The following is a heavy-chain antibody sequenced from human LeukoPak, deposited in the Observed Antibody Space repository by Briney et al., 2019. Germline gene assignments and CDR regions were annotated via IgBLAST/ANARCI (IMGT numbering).Heavy chain of an antibody. J-gene: IGHJ6*04. V-gene: IGHV3-23*01. Sequence: GGSLRLSCEASGFTFSSFGMSWVRQAPGKGLEWVSVISGRGGKTDYADSVKGRFTISRDNAKNSLYLQMNSLRAEDTAVYYCAELGITMIGGVWGKGTTVTISS. CDR2: ISGRGGKT. D-gene: IGHD3-10*02. CDR1: GFTFSSFG. CDR3: AELGITMIGGV.